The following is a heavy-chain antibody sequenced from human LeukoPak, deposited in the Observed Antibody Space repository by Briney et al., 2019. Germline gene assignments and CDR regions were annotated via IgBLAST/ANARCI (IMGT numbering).Heavy chain of an antibody. Sequence: SETLSLTCTVSGVSISSYYWSWIRQPPGKGREWIGYIYYSGSTNYHPSLKRRVTISVDTSKNQFSLKLSPVTAADTAVYYCARGAGNYLPRALDYWGQGTLVTVSP. D-gene: IGHD1-26*01. CDR1: GVSISSYY. V-gene: IGHV4-59*01. J-gene: IGHJ4*02. CDR2: IYYSGST. CDR3: ARGAGNYLPRALDY.